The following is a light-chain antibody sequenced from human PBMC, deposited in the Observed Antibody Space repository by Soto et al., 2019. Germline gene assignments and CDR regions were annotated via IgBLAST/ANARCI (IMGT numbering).Light chain of an antibody. Sequence: LVFPQSPAPLSGSPGARATLSCRASQSVSSKLAWFQQKPGQAPSLLIYGVSTRATGVPVRFSGSGSGTEFTLTINSLQSEDFAVYYCQQYNNWSHTFGQGTKVDNK. CDR3: QQYNNWSHT. V-gene: IGKV3-15*01. CDR2: GVS. CDR1: QSVSSK. J-gene: IGKJ2*01.